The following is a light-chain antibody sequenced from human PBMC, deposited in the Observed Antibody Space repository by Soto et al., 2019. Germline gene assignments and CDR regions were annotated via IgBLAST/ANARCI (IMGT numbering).Light chain of an antibody. CDR2: DVS. Sequence: QSALTQPRSVSGSPGQSVTISCTGTSSDVGGYNYVSWYQQHPGKAPTLMIYDVSQRPSGVPDRFSGSKSGNTASLTISGLQHEDEADYYCCSYAGSHFLFGGGTKVTVL. V-gene: IGLV2-11*01. CDR3: CSYAGSHFL. CDR1: SSDVGGYNY. J-gene: IGLJ2*01.